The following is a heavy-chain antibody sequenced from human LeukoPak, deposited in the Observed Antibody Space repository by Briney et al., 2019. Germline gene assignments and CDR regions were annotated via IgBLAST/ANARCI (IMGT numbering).Heavy chain of an antibody. CDR1: GFTFSSYG. Sequence: GGSLRLSCAASGFTFSSYGMHWVRQAPGTGLEWVAVISYDGSNKYYADSVKGRFTISRDNAKNSLYLQMSNLRAEDTAVYFCARGGGLDVWGQGATVTVSS. J-gene: IGHJ6*02. CDR2: ISYDGSNK. CDR3: ARGGGLDV. D-gene: IGHD3-16*01. V-gene: IGHV3-30*03.